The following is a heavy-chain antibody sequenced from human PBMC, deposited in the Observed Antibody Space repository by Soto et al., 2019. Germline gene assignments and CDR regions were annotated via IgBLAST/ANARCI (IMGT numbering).Heavy chain of an antibody. CDR3: AKDAIMFSISFNYFDF. V-gene: IGHV3-23*01. Sequence: PGGSLRLSCVVSGFIPSSYAMSWVRQAPGKGLEWVSGISGSGGATSYADSVKGRFTISRDNSKNTLYLQMNSLSAEDTAIYYCAKDAIMFSISFNYFDFCGQRPPFPV. CDR2: ISGSGGAT. J-gene: IGHJ5*01. D-gene: IGHD3-10*02. CDR1: GFIPSSYA.